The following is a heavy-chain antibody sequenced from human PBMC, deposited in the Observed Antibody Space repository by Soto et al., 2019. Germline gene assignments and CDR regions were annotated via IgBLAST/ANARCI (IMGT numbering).Heavy chain of an antibody. CDR3: ARVRYSTNYYYYYGMDV. CDR2: ISYDGSNK. V-gene: IGHV3-30-3*01. J-gene: IGHJ6*02. CDR1: GFTFSSYA. Sequence: GGSLRLSCAASGFTFSSYAMHWVRQAPGKGLEWVAVISYDGSNKYYADSVKGRFTISRDNSKNTLYLQMNSLRAEDTAVYYCARVRYSTNYYYYYGMDVWGQGTTVTAP. D-gene: IGHD1-1*01.